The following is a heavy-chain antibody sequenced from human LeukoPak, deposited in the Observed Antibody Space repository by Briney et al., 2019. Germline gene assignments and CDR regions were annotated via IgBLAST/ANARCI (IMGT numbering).Heavy chain of an antibody. Sequence: ASVKVSCTASGYTFTSYAINWVRQAPGQGLEWMGWVGPYHGNTTYAQKFQGRLAMTRDKSTTTAYMELRSLTSDDTALYYCAKNFRTLASRRTSPFDSWGQGTLVIVSS. J-gene: IGHJ4*02. CDR1: GYTFTSYA. CDR2: VGPYHGNT. D-gene: IGHD6-6*01. CDR3: AKNFRTLASRRTSPFDS. V-gene: IGHV1-18*01.